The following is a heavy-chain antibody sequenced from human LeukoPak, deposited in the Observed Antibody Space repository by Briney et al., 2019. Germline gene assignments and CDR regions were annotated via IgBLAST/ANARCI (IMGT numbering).Heavy chain of an antibody. Sequence: GGSLRLSCAASGFTFSSYEMNWVRQAPGKGLEWVSYISSSGSTIYYADSVKGRFTISRDNAKNSLYLQMNSLRAEDTAVYYCARVGYYYDSSGYHHPTFDYWGQGTLVTVSS. V-gene: IGHV3-48*03. CDR3: ARVGYYYDSSGYHHPTFDY. D-gene: IGHD3-22*01. J-gene: IGHJ4*02. CDR1: GFTFSSYE. CDR2: ISSSGSTI.